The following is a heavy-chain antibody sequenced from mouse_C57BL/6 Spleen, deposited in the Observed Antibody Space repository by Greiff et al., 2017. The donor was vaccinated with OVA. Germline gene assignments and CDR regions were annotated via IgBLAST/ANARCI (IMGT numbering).Heavy chain of an antibody. V-gene: IGHV1-69*01. J-gene: IGHJ3*01. CDR2: IDPSDSYT. CDR3: ARCGYDDGGFAY. CDR1: GYTFTSYW. Sequence: VQLQQPGAELVMPGASVKLSCKASGYTFTSYWMHWVKQRPGQGLEWIGEIDPSDSYTNYNQKFKGKSTLTVDKSSSTAYMQLSSLTSEDSAVYYCARCGYDDGGFAYWGKGTLVTVSA. D-gene: IGHD2-4*01.